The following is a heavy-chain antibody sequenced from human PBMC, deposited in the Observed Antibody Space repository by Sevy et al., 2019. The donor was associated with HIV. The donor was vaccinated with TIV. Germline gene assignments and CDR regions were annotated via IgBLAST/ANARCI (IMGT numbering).Heavy chain of an antibody. Sequence: GGSLRLSCAASGFTFSSYAMHWVRQAPGKGLEWVAVISYDGSNKYYADSVKGRFTISRDKSKNTLYLQMNSLRAEDTAVYYCARDPFSYDSSGYYYWGAFDIWGQGTMVTVSS. CDR2: ISYDGSNK. J-gene: IGHJ3*02. D-gene: IGHD3-22*01. CDR3: ARDPFSYDSSGYYYWGAFDI. CDR1: GFTFSSYA. V-gene: IGHV3-30*04.